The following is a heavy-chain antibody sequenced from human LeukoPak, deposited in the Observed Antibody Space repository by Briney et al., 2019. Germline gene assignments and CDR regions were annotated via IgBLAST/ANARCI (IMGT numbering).Heavy chain of an antibody. CDR2: IIPIFGTA. CDR1: GYTFTSYD. V-gene: IGHV1-69*13. D-gene: IGHD2-2*02. Sequence: SVKVSCKASGYTFTSYDINWVRQATGQGLEWMGGIIPIFGTANYAQKFQGRVTITADESTSTAYMELSSLRSEDTAVYYCARDQEWGRYCSSTSCYRDAFDIWGQGTMVTVSS. J-gene: IGHJ3*02. CDR3: ARDQEWGRYCSSTSCYRDAFDI.